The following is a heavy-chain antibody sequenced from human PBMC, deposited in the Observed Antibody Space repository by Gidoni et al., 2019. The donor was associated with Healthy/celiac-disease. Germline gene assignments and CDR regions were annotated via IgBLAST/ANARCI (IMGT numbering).Heavy chain of an antibody. CDR1: GGSVSSGSYY. CDR2: IYYSGST. D-gene: IGHD6-13*01. V-gene: IGHV4-61*01. J-gene: IGHJ5*02. CDR3: ARADPGYSSSSAHNWFDP. Sequence: QVQLQESGPGLVKPSETLSLTCTVSGGSVSSGSYYWRWIRQPPGKGLEWIGYIYYSGSTNYNPSLKSRVTISVDTSKNQFSLKLSSVTAADTAVYYCARADPGYSSSSAHNWFDPWGQGTLVTVSS.